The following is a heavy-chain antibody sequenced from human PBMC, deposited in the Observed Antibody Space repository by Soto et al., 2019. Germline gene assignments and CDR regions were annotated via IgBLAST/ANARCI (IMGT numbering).Heavy chain of an antibody. CDR1: GFTFSTYT. V-gene: IGHV3-48*02. J-gene: IGHJ4*02. CDR2: ISSSSSTK. Sequence: GGSLRLSCVTSGFTFSTYTMNWVRQAPGKGLEWVSHISSSSSTKYYADSVKGRFTISRDNAKNSLYLQMNSLRDEDTAVYYCAREWLRTVDYWGQGTLVTVSS. CDR3: AREWLRTVDY. D-gene: IGHD5-12*01.